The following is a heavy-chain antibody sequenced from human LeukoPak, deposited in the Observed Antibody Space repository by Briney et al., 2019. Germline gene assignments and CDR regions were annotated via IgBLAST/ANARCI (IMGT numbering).Heavy chain of an antibody. CDR1: GFTFSSYG. CDR3: AREPMVRGSYYFDY. J-gene: IGHJ4*02. CDR2: IWYDGSNK. D-gene: IGHD3-10*01. V-gene: IGHV3-33*01. Sequence: QPGGSLRLSCAASGFTFSSYGMHWVRQAPGKGLEWVAVIWYDGSNKYYADSVKGRFTISRDNSKNTLYLQMNSLRAEDTAVYYCAREPMVRGSYYFDYWGQGTLVTVSS.